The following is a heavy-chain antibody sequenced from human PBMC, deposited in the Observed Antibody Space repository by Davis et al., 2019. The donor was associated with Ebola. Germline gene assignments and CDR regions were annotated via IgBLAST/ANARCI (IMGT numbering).Heavy chain of an antibody. CDR1: GGSFSSYY. D-gene: IGHD4-17*01. CDR2: IYYSGST. J-gene: IGHJ6*02. Sequence: MPSETLSLTCAVYGGSFSSYYWSWIRQPPGKGLEWIGYIYYSGSTNYNPSLKSRVTISVDTSKNQFSLKLSSVTAADTAVYYCARQNGDSRFDYYYGMDVWGQGTTVTVSS. CDR3: ARQNGDSRFDYYYGMDV. V-gene: IGHV4-59*01.